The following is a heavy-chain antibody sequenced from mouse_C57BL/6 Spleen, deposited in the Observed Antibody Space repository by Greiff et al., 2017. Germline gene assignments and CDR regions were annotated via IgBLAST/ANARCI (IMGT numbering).Heavy chain of an antibody. D-gene: IGHD1-1*01. J-gene: IGHJ2*01. CDR3: TGATVVAKDYFDY. CDR1: GFNIQDYY. V-gene: IGHV14-1*01. CDR2: LDPEDGDT. Sequence: EVPLQQSGAELVRPGASVKLSCTASGFNIQDYYMHLVKQRPEQGLEWIGRLDPEDGDTEYAPKFQGKATMTADTSSNTAYLQLSSLTVEDTAVYYCTGATVVAKDYFDYGGQGTTLTVSS.